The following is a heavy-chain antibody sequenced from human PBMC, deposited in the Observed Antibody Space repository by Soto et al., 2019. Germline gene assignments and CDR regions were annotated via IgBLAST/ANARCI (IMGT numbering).Heavy chain of an antibody. D-gene: IGHD4-17*01. CDR2: IYHSGST. CDR1: GGSISSGGYS. Sequence: SETLSLTCAVSGGSISSGGYSWTWIRQPPGKGLEWIGYIYHSGSTYYNPSLKSRVTISVDTSKNQFSLKLSSVTAADTAVYYCARRYGASFDYWGQGTLVTVSS. CDR3: ARRYGASFDY. J-gene: IGHJ4*02. V-gene: IGHV4-30-2*02.